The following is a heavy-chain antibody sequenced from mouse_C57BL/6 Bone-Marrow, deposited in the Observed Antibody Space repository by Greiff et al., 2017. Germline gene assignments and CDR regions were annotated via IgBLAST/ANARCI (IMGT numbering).Heavy chain of an antibody. CDR2: INPNNGGT. CDR1: GYTFTDYY. J-gene: IGHJ3*01. V-gene: IGHV1-26*01. Sequence: EVQLQQSGPELVKPGASVKISCKASGYTFTDYYMNWVKQSHGKSLEWIGDINPNNGGTSYNQKFKGKATLTVDKSSSTAYMELRSLTSEDSAVYYCAVDYDSFAYWGQGTLVTVSA. D-gene: IGHD2-4*01. CDR3: AVDYDSFAY.